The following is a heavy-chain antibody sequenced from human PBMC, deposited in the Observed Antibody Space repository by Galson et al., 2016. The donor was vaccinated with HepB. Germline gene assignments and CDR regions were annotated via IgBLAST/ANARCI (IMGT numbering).Heavy chain of an antibody. Sequence: SVKVSCKASGDTLSRYTMSWVRQAPGQGPEWMGGIIPILGTANYAQKFQGRVTITADKSTSTAYMELSSLRSEDTAVDYCARGGRKEWELLVRVDHNNWFDPWGQGTLVTVST. CDR3: ARGGRKEWELLVRVDHNNWFDP. CDR2: IIPILGTA. V-gene: IGHV1-69*06. D-gene: IGHD1-26*01. CDR1: GDTLSRYT. J-gene: IGHJ5*02.